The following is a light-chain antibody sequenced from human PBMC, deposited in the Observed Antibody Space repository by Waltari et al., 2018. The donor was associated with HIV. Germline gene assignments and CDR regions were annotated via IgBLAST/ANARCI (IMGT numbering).Light chain of an antibody. V-gene: IGLV2-8*01. J-gene: IGLJ2*01. CDR3: AAYAGNNIVI. Sequence: QSALTQPPSASGSPGQSVTVSCTGTSSDIGYFNYVSWDQQPPGKAPKPLIYSGNKRPSGVPDRFSASKSGATASLTVSGLLAEDEADYYCAAYAGNNIVIFGGGTKVTV. CDR1: SSDIGYFNY. CDR2: SGN.